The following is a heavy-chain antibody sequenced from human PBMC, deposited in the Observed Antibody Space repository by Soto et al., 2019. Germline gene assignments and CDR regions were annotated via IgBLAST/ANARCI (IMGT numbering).Heavy chain of an antibody. CDR3: RYYYGSGSYPFDY. CDR1: GFTFSSYA. CDR2: ISGSGGST. D-gene: IGHD3-10*01. Sequence: PGGSLRLSCAASGFTFSSYAMSWVRQAPGKGLEWVSAISGSGGSTYYADSVKGRFTISRDNSKNTLYLQMNSLRAEDTAVYSCRYYYGSGSYPFDYWGQGTLVTVSS. J-gene: IGHJ4*02. V-gene: IGHV3-23*01.